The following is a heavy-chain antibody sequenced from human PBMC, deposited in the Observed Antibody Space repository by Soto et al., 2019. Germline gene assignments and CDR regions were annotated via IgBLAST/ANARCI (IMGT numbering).Heavy chain of an antibody. D-gene: IGHD3-16*01. Sequence: PGESLKISFKASGYDFSTHWIGWVCPMPGKGPQWMAIIYPSGSDTKYSPAFQGHVTITVDKSISTAYQQWSGLQASDSAKYCCARLFTDAGFCDYFDYWGPGTLVTVSS. V-gene: IGHV5-51*01. CDR1: GYDFSTHW. CDR3: ARLFTDAGFCDYFDY. CDR2: IYPSGSDT. J-gene: IGHJ4*02.